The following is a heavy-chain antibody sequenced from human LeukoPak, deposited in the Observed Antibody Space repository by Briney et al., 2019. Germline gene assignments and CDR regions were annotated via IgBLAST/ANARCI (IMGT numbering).Heavy chain of an antibody. CDR3: ARGRVRRGDSYGYSSLSD. CDR2: INHSGST. J-gene: IGHJ4*02. D-gene: IGHD5-18*01. V-gene: IGHV4-34*01. Sequence: PSETLSLTCAVYGGSFSGYYWSWIRQPPGKGLEWIGEINHSGSTNYNPSLKSRVTISVDTSKNQFSLKLSSVTAADTAVYYCARGRVRRGDSYGYSSLSDWGQGTLVTVSS. CDR1: GGSFSGYY.